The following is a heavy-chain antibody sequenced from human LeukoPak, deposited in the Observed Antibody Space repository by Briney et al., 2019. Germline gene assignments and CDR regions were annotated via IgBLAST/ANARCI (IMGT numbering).Heavy chain of an antibody. V-gene: IGHV3-30*01. CDR3: ARDPRITMIVVVMNLALDY. CDR1: GFTFSSYA. J-gene: IGHJ4*02. CDR2: ISYDGSNK. D-gene: IGHD3-22*01. Sequence: GGSLRLSCAASGFTFSSYAMHWVRQAPGKGLEWVAVISYDGSNKYYADSVKGRFTISRDNSKNTLYLQMNSLRAEGTAVYYCARDPRITMIVVVMNLALDYWGQGTLVTVSS.